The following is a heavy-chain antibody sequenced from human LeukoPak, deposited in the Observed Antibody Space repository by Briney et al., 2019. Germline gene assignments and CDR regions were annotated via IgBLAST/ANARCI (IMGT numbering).Heavy chain of an antibody. CDR3: ASTYSGSRTHFDY. V-gene: IGHV4-59*01. Sequence: SETLSLTCTVSGGSLTSYYCSWIRQPPGEVLEWIGYIYYSGSTNYNPSLKSRVTISVDTSKNQFSLKLSSVTAADTAVYYCASTYSGSRTHFDYWGQGTLVTVSS. D-gene: IGHD1-26*01. CDR2: IYYSGST. CDR1: GGSLTSYY. J-gene: IGHJ4*02.